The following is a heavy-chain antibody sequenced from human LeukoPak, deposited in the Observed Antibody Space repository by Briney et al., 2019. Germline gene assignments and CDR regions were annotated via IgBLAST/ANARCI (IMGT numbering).Heavy chain of an antibody. CDR2: ISSNGGST. V-gene: IGHV3-64*04. D-gene: IGHD6-19*01. CDR1: GFTFSSYA. Sequence: GGSLRLSCSASGFTFSSYAMHWVRQAPGKGLEYVSAISSNGGSTYYADSVKGRFTISRDNSKNTLYLQMNSLRAEDTAVYYCARGPYSSGWYTDFDYWGQGTLVTVSS. J-gene: IGHJ4*02. CDR3: ARGPYSSGWYTDFDY.